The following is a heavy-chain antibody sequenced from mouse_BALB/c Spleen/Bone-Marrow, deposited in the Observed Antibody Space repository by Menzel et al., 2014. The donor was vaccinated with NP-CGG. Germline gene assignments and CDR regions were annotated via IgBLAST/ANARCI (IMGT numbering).Heavy chain of an antibody. CDR2: IDPENGNT. D-gene: IGHD1-1*01. V-gene: IGHV14-1*02. CDR3: ATYNGSSYDYFDY. Sequence: VQLQQSGAELVRPGALVKLSCKASGFNIKDYYMHWVKQRPEQGLEWIGWIDPENGNTIYDPKFQGKASITADTSSNTAYLQHSSLTSEDTAVYYCATYNGSSYDYFDYWGQGTTLTVSS. J-gene: IGHJ2*01. CDR1: GFNIKDYY.